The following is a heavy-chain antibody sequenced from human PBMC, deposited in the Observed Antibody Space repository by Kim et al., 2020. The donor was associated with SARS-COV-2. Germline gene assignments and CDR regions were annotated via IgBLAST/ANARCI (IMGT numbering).Heavy chain of an antibody. CDR3: ARHGYSSGWSSEWYYYYGMDV. Sequence: GESLKISCKGSGYSFTSYWIGWVRQMPGKGLEWMGIIYPGDSDTRYSPSFQGQVTISADKSISTAYLQWSSLKASDTAMYYCARHGYSSGWSSEWYYYYGMDVWGQGTTVTVSS. D-gene: IGHD6-19*01. J-gene: IGHJ6*02. CDR2: IYPGDSDT. CDR1: GYSFTSYW. V-gene: IGHV5-51*01.